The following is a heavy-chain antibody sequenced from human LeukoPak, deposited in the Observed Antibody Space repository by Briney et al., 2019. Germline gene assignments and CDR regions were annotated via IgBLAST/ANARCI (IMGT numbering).Heavy chain of an antibody. CDR2: INHSGST. CDR1: GGSFSGYY. CDR3: ARTTRLGYCSSTSCPRYYYYGMDV. J-gene: IGHJ6*02. V-gene: IGHV4-34*01. Sequence: SETLSLTCAVYGGSFSGYYWSWIRQPPGKGLEWIGEINHSGSTNYNPSLKSRVTISVDTSKNQFSLKLSSVTAAGTAVYYCARTTRLGYCSSTSCPRYYYYGMDVWGQGTTVTVSS. D-gene: IGHD2-2*01.